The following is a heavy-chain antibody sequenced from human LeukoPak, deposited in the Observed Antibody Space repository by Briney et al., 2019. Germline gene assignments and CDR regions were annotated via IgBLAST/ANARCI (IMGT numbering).Heavy chain of an antibody. Sequence: SETLSLTCSVSGGSISGYYWSWIRQPPGKGLEWIAYIYSSGGTYYNPSLKSRVSISVDASKNQFSLSLSSVTAADTAVYYCARAPYSGNYYINAFDIWGQGTMVTVSS. J-gene: IGHJ3*02. CDR1: GGSISGYY. V-gene: IGHV4-59*01. CDR2: IYSSGGT. D-gene: IGHD1-26*01. CDR3: ARAPYSGNYYINAFDI.